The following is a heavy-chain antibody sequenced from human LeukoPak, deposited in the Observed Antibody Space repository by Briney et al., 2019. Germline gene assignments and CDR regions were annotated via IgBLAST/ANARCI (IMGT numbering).Heavy chain of an antibody. D-gene: IGHD4-17*01. Sequence: ASVKVSCKASGYTFTSYYMHWVRQAPGQGLEWIGIINPSGGSTSYAQKFQGRVTMTRDMSTSTAYMELSSLRSEDTAVYYCARDESTVTMAYWGQGTLVTVSS. CDR1: GYTFTSYY. V-gene: IGHV1-46*01. CDR3: ARDESTVTMAY. J-gene: IGHJ4*02. CDR2: INPSGGST.